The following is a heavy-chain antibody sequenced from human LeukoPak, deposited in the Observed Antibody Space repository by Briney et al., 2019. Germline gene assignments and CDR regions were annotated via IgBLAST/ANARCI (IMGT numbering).Heavy chain of an antibody. Sequence: SETLSLTCTVSGGSISSGSYYWSWIRQPAGKGLEWIGRIYTSGSTNYNPSLKSRVTISVDTSKNQFSLKLSSVTAADTAVYYCARDLGILWFDPWGRGTLVTVSS. CDR3: ARDLGILWFDP. J-gene: IGHJ5*02. D-gene: IGHD1-1*01. CDR1: GGSISSGSYY. CDR2: IYTSGST. V-gene: IGHV4-61*02.